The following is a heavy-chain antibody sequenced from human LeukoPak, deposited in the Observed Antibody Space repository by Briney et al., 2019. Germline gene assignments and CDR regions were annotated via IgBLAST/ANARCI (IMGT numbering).Heavy chain of an antibody. CDR3: VKDFSGRGAFDV. J-gene: IGHJ3*01. CDR1: GFTFSSYW. CDR2: IKQDGSEK. D-gene: IGHD3-10*01. V-gene: IGHV3-7*03. Sequence: GGSLRLSCAASGFTFSSYWMSWVRQAPGKGLEWVANIKQDGSEKYYVDSVKGRFTISRDNAKNSLYLQMSSLRAEDTAVYYCVKDFSGRGAFDVWGQGTMGTVSS.